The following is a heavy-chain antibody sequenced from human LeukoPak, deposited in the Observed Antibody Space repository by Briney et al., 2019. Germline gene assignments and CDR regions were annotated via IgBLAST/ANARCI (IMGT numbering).Heavy chain of an antibody. CDR3: ARDGVVAINWFDP. D-gene: IGHD3-22*01. Sequence: SETLSLTCTVSGDSINTNIYYWGWIRQPPGKGLEWIGSIYHSGSTYYNPSLKSRVTISVDTSKNQFSLKLSSVTAADTAVYYCARDGVVAINWFDPWGQGTLVTVSS. CDR1: GDSINTNIYY. CDR2: IYHSGST. J-gene: IGHJ5*02. V-gene: IGHV4-39*07.